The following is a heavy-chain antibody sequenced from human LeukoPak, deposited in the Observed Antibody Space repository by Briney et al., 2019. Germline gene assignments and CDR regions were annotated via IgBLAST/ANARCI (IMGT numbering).Heavy chain of an antibody. J-gene: IGHJ5*02. CDR3: ARRGAGTNWFDP. D-gene: IGHD6-19*01. V-gene: IGHV5-51*01. CDR2: IYPGDSDT. Sequence: GGSLQISSQAAGYSFNSHWIVWVRPMPGKGVEWMGIIYPGDSDTRYSPSFQGQVTISADESINTAYLQWSSLKASDTAMYYCARRGAGTNWFDPWGQGTLVTVSS. CDR1: GYSFNSHW.